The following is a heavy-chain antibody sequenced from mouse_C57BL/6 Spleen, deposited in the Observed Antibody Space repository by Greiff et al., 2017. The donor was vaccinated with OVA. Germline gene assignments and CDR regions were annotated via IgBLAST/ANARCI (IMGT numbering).Heavy chain of an antibody. CDR3: ARRRYGNFSDY. CDR1: GFTFSSYG. V-gene: IGHV5-6*01. Sequence: EVMLVESGGDLVKPGGSLKLSCAASGFTFSSYGMSWVRQTPDKRLEWVATISSGGSYTYYPDSVKGRFTISRDNAKNTLYLQMSSLKSEDTAMYYCARRRYGNFSDYWGQGTTLTVSS. CDR2: ISSGGSYT. D-gene: IGHD2-10*02. J-gene: IGHJ2*01.